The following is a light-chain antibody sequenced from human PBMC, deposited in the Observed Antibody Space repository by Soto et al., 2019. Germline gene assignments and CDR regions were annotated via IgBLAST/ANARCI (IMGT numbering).Light chain of an antibody. J-gene: IGKJ4*01. CDR1: QDIKNY. CDR3: QLYDSLAQGT. Sequence: DIPMTQSPSSLSASVGDRVTITCQASQDIKNYLNWYQQKPGKAPKLLIYGASNLETGVPSRFSGGGSGTDFTFTITGLQTEDFATYYLQLYDSLAQGTFGGGTRVEIE. CDR2: GAS. V-gene: IGKV1-33*01.